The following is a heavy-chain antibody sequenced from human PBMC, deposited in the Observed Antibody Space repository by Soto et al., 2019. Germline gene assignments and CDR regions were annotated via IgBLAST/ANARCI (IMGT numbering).Heavy chain of an antibody. Sequence: QVQLVQSGAEVKKPGASVKVSCKASGYTITTYFMQWVRQAPGQGLECVGIINPSDGTTSYAQKFQGRVTMTRDTSTNTVYMDLGSLGSEDTAVYYCETSLQLRKGWAFDYWGQGPLVTVSS. D-gene: IGHD1-7*01. V-gene: IGHV1-46*01. J-gene: IGHJ4*02. CDR2: INPSDGTT. CDR3: ETSLQLRKGWAFDY. CDR1: GYTITTYF.